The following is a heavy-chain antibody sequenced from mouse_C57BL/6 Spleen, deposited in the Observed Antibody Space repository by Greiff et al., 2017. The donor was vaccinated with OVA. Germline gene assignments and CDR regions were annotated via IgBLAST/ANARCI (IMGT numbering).Heavy chain of an antibody. Sequence: VQLQQPGAELVKPGASVKLSCKASGYTFTSYWMQWVKQRPGQGLEWIGEIDPSDSYTNYHQKFQGKATLTVDTSSSTADMQRSSLTSEDSAVYYCARLKGSYYDSYYAMDYWGQGTSVTVSS. D-gene: IGHD2-4*01. CDR2: IDPSDSYT. J-gene: IGHJ4*01. CDR1: GYTFTSYW. CDR3: ARLKGSYYDSYYAMDY. V-gene: IGHV1-50*01.